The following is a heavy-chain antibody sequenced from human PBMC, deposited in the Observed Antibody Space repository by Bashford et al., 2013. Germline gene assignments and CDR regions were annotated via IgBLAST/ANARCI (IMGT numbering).Heavy chain of an antibody. J-gene: IGHJ4*02. CDR1: GFSFSSNS. D-gene: IGHD5-24*01. CDR2: ISVSGTNT. Sequence: GGSLRLSCAASGFSFSSNSMTWVRQRPGKGLEYVSGISVSGTNTFYADAVKGRFSISRDTAKNEVYLQMNSLRVEDTAVYYCTKWDGYGDYWGPGTLVTVSS. V-gene: IGHV3-23*01. CDR3: TKWDGYGDY.